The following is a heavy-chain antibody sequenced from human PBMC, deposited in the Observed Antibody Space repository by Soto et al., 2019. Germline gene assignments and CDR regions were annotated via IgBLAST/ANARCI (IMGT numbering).Heavy chain of an antibody. CDR2: MNPNSGNT. J-gene: IGHJ5*02. Sequence: QVQLVQSGAEVKKPGASVKVSCKASGYTFTSYDINWVRQATGQGLEYLGWMNPNSGNTGYVQKFQGRVTMPGDSSIRSPYTELGSLLSAEPAVYYFGRSIKYGDITTGFDPWGQGTLVTSSS. CDR1: GYTFTSYD. D-gene: IGHD4-17*01. CDR3: GRSIKYGDITTGFDP. V-gene: IGHV1-8*01.